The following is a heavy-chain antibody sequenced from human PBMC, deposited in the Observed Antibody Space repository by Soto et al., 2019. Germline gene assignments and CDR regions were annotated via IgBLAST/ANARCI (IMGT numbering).Heavy chain of an antibody. Sequence: QVQLVQSGAEVKKPGASVKVSCKASGYTFTSYGISWVRQAPGQGLEWMGWISAYNGNTNYAQKLQGRVTTTTDTSTSTGYMELRSLRSDDTAVYYCARVRSSAFVVDWFDPWGQGTLVTVSS. V-gene: IGHV1-18*04. CDR1: GYTFTSYG. J-gene: IGHJ5*02. D-gene: IGHD6-6*01. CDR2: ISAYNGNT. CDR3: ARVRSSAFVVDWFDP.